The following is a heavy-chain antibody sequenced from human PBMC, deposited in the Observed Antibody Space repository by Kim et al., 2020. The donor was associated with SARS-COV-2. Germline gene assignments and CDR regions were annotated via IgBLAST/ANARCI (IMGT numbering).Heavy chain of an antibody. Sequence: GGSLRLSCATSGFTFSSYAMSWVRQAPGKGPEWVAYVGRSAARKYYAASVKGRFTISRDNATNTIHLQMDSLRAEDTALYYCARDHRSGGDTPLDSWGHGVLVSVSS. V-gene: IGHV3-48*03. D-gene: IGHD2-15*01. CDR1: GFTFSSYA. J-gene: IGHJ5*01. CDR3: ARDHRSGGDTPLDS. CDR2: VGRSAARK.